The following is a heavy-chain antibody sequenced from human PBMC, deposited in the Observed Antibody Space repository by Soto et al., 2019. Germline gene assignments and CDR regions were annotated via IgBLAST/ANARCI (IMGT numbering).Heavy chain of an antibody. J-gene: IGHJ6*03. V-gene: IGHV3-21*01. CDR3: AREVSCSGGSCYSGPYYYYMDV. CDR1: GFTFSSYS. D-gene: IGHD2-15*01. CDR2: ISSSSSYI. Sequence: EVQLVESGGGLVKPGGSLRLSCAASGFTFSSYSMNWVRQAPGKGLEWVSSISSSSSYIYYADSVKGRFTISSDNAKNSLYLQMNSLRAEDTAVYYCAREVSCSGGSCYSGPYYYYMDVGGKGTTVTVSS.